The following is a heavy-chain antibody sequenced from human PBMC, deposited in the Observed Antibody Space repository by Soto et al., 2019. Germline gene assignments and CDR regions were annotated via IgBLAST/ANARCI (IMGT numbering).Heavy chain of an antibody. D-gene: IGHD2-15*01. Sequence: QVQLVQSGAEVKKPGASVKFSCKASGYTLTNAYMHWVRQAPGQGFEGMGIINPTGGSTNYAQKFEDRVTMTRDTSTNTVYMVLSSLRSEDTAVYYCARGLCSGGSCYVLDYWGQGAQVTVSS. CDR2: INPTGGST. J-gene: IGHJ4*02. V-gene: IGHV1-46*01. CDR3: ARGLCSGGSCYVLDY. CDR1: GYTLTNAY.